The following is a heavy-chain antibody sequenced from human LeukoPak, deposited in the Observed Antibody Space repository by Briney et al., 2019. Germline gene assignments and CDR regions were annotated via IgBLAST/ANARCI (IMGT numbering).Heavy chain of an antibody. J-gene: IGHJ4*02. CDR1: GFTFSSYG. D-gene: IGHD6-6*01. CDR2: ISYDGSNK. CDR3: AKDLLAGYSSSWDFDY. Sequence: GGALRLSCAASGFTFSSYGMHWVRQAPAKGLEGVAVISYDGSNKYYADSVKGRFTISRDNSKNTLYLQMNSLRAEDTAVYYCAKDLLAGYSSSWDFDYWGQGTLVTVSS. V-gene: IGHV3-30*18.